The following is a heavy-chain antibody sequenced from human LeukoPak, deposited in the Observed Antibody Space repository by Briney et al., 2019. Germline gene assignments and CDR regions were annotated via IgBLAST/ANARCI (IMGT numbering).Heavy chain of an antibody. CDR2: INPSGGST. D-gene: IGHD2-15*01. J-gene: IGHJ6*02. CDR1: GGTFSSYA. CDR3: ARVGWPMDV. Sequence: ASVKVSCKASGGTFSSYAISWVRQAPGQGLEWMGIINPSGGSTSYAQKFQGRVTMTRDTSTSTVYMELSSLRSEDTAVYYCARVGWPMDVWGQGTTVTVSS. V-gene: IGHV1-46*01.